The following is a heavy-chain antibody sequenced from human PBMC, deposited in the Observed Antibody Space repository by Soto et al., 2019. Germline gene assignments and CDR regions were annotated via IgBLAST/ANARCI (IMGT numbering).Heavy chain of an antibody. J-gene: IGHJ6*02. CDR3: ASNGFGETYYYGMDV. V-gene: IGHV1-69*12. CDR1: GGTFSSYA. CDR2: IIPIFGTA. D-gene: IGHD3-10*01. Sequence: QVQLVQSGAEVKKPGSSVKVSCKVSGGTFSSYAINWVRQAPGQGLEWMGGIIPIFGTADYAQKFQGRVTITADESTSTAYMELSSLRSEDTAVYYCASNGFGETYYYGMDVWGQGTTVTVSS.